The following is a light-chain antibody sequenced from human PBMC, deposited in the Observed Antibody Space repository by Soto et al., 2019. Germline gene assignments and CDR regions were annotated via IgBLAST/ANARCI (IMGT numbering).Light chain of an antibody. CDR1: HSVFSS. Sequence: EGGLTKSPATLSLSPGERATLSCMASHSVFSSLSWYQQKPGQAPRLLISDASNRATGVPARFSGSGSGTDFTLTISRLEPEDFAVYYCQQYGISPITFGHGALLEIK. CDR3: QQYGISPIT. V-gene: IGKV3-20*01. CDR2: DAS. J-gene: IGKJ5*01.